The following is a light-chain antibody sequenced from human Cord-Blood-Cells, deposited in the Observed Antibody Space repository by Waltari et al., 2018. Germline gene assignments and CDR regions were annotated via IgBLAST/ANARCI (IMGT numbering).Light chain of an antibody. V-gene: IGKV3-15*01. J-gene: IGKJ1*01. CDR3: QQYNNWPRT. Sequence: ELVMTQSPATLSVSPGERATLPCRASQSVSSNLAGYQQKPGQAPRLHIYGASTRAAGIPARFSGSGSGTEFTLTISSLQSEDFAVYYCQQYNNWPRTFGQGTKVEIK. CDR1: QSVSSN. CDR2: GAS.